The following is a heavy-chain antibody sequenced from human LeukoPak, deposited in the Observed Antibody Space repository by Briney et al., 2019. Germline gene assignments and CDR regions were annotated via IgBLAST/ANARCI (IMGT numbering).Heavy chain of an antibody. CDR3: ARVRGSRYDILTGYYDFDP. CDR1: GYTFTGYY. J-gene: IGHJ5*02. CDR2: INPNSGAT. D-gene: IGHD3-9*01. Sequence: ASVKVSCKASGYTFTGYYMHWVRQAPGQGLEWMGWINPNSGATNYAQKFQGRVTMTRDTSISTAYMELSRLSSDDTAVYYCARVRGSRYDILTGYYDFDPWGQGTLVTVSS. V-gene: IGHV1-2*02.